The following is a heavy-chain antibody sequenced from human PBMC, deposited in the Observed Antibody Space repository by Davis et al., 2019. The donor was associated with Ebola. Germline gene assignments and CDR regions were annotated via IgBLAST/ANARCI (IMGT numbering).Heavy chain of an antibody. J-gene: IGHJ5*02. Sequence: MPSETLSLTCTVSGGSISSYYWSWIRQPPGKGLEWIGYIYYSGSTNYNPSLKSRVTISVDTSKNQFSLKLSSVTAADTAVYYCAKVETTVTTGWFDPWGQGTLVTVSS. V-gene: IGHV4-59*01. CDR2: IYYSGST. CDR3: AKVETTVTTGWFDP. CDR1: GGSISSYY. D-gene: IGHD4-11*01.